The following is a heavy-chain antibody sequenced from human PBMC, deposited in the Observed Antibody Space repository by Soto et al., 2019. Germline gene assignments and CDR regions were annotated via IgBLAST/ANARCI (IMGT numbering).Heavy chain of an antibody. CDR2: IYYSGGT. J-gene: IGHJ5*02. D-gene: IGHD6-19*01. CDR1: GAAFSSGGYF. V-gene: IGHV4-61*08. Sequence: QVKLQQSGPGLVKPSETLSLTCTVSGAAFSSGGYFYTWVRQPPGKGLEWLGYIYYSGGTNYNPPLKSRVTISLDKSKSQFSLRLISVTAANTAVYYCTREQSDDNYFDPWGQGTLVTVSS. CDR3: TREQSDDNYFDP.